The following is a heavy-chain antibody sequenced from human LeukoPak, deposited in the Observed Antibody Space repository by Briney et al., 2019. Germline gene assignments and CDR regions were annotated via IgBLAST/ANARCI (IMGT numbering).Heavy chain of an antibody. CDR3: ARGKGLDV. Sequence: GGSLRLSCAASGFTSSSYWMSWVRQAPEKGLEWVANIKQDGSEKYYVDSVKGRFTISRDNAKNSLYLQMNSLRAEDTAVYYCARGKGLDVWGQGTTVTVSS. CDR2: IKQDGSEK. CDR1: GFTSSSYW. V-gene: IGHV3-7*01. J-gene: IGHJ6*02.